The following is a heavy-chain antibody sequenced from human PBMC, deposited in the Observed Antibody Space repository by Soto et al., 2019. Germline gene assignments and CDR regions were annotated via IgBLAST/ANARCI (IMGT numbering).Heavy chain of an antibody. D-gene: IGHD3-16*01. CDR3: ARGLGGRMDD. J-gene: IGHJ6*02. CDR2: IIPILGET. Sequence: QVQLVQSGAEVMKPGSSVRVSCKASGTIFSSYTISWVRQAPGQGLEWMGRIIPILGETNSAQKFQGRVTLTADKSTNTAYMELNSLRLEDTALYYCARGLGGRMDDWGQGTTVTVSS. CDR1: GTIFSSYT. V-gene: IGHV1-69*08.